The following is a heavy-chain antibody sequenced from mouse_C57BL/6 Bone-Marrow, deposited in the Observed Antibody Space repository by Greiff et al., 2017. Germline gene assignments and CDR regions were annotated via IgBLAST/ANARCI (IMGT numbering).Heavy chain of an antibody. CDR3: AREGSSPFYYAMDY. Sequence: QVQLQQPGAELVKPGASVKLSCKASGYTFTSYWMPWVKQRPGQGLEWIGELDPSDSYTNYNQKFKGKATLTVDTSSSAAYMQLSSLTSEDSAVYYCAREGSSPFYYAMDYWGQGTSVTVSS. CDR1: GYTFTSYW. D-gene: IGHD1-1*01. J-gene: IGHJ4*01. CDR2: LDPSDSYT. V-gene: IGHV1-50*01.